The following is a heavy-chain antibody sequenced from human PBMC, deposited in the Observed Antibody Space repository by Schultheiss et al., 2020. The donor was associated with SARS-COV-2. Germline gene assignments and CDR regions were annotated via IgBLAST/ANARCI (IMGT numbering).Heavy chain of an antibody. D-gene: IGHD3-10*01. CDR1: GFTFSSYA. J-gene: IGHJ6*02. CDR3: AREVTMVRGVSRRYYYYGMDV. V-gene: IGHV3-23*01. CDR2: ISGSGGST. Sequence: GGSLRLSCAASGFTFSSYAMSWVRQAPGKGLEWVSAISGSGGSTYYADSVKGRFTISRDNSKNTLYLQMNSLRAEDTAVYYCAREVTMVRGVSRRYYYYGMDVWGQGTTVTVSS.